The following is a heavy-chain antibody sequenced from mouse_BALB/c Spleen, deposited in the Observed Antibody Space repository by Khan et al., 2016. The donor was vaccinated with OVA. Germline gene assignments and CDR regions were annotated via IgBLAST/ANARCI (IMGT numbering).Heavy chain of an antibody. Sequence: VQLQQSGAELVRPGASVKLSCTASGFNIKDTYMPWVKQRPEQGLEWIGRIDPSNGDTKYDPKFQDKATIPTDTSSNTAYLQLSSLTSEDTAVYYCATLYVNPFPYWGQGTLVTVSA. V-gene: IGHV14-3*02. CDR1: GFNIKDTY. J-gene: IGHJ3*01. CDR2: IDPSNGDT. D-gene: IGHD2-1*01. CDR3: ATLYVNPFPY.